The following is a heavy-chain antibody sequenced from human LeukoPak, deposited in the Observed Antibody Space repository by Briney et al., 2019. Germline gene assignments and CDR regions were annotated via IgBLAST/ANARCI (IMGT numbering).Heavy chain of an antibody. CDR3: ARAGRGYYYDSSGFDAFDI. V-gene: IGHV4-59*08. J-gene: IGHJ3*02. CDR2: IYYTGST. Sequence: SETLSLTCTVSGGSISSYYWSWIRQPPGKGLEWVAYIYYTGSTSYNPSLKSRVTMSVDTSRHQFSLRLSSVTAADTAVYYCARAGRGYYYDSSGFDAFDIWGQGTMVTVSS. CDR1: GGSISSYY. D-gene: IGHD3-22*01.